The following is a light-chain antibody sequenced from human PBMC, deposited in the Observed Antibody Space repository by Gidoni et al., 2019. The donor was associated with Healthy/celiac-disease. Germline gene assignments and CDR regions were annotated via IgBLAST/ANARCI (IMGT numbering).Light chain of an antibody. CDR2: WAS. J-gene: IGKJ4*01. CDR3: QQYYSTPLT. V-gene: IGKV4-1*01. CDR1: QSVLYSSNNKNY. Sequence: DIVMTQSPDSLAVSLGERATINCKSSQSVLYSSNNKNYLAWYQQKQGQPPKLLIYWASTRESGVPDRFSGSWSGTDFTLTISSLQAEDVAVYYCQQYYSTPLTFGGGTKVEIK.